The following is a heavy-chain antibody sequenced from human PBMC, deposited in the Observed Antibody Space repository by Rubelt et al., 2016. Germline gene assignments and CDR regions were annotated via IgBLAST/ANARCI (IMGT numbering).Heavy chain of an antibody. CDR1: GGSISSGGYY. CDR3: ARVSHFSPSRWFDP. CDR2: IYYSGST. V-gene: IGHV4-31*03. J-gene: IGHJ5*02. D-gene: IGHD2/OR15-2a*01. Sequence: TVSGGSISSGGYYWSWIRQHPGKGLEWIGYIYYSGSTYYNPSLKSRVTISVDTSKNQFSLTLSSVTAADTAVYYCARVSHFSPSRWFDPWGQGTLVTVSS.